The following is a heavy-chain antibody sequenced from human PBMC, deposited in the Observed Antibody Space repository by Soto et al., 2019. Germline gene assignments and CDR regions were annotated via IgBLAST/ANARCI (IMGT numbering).Heavy chain of an antibody. CDR2: INHSGST. J-gene: IGHJ4*02. Sequence: PSETLSPTFDVFGGSVSGYYWPRIRQPPGTGLGWIGEINHSGSTNYNPSLQSRVTVSVDTSKNQFSLKLTAVTAADTAVYSWAKEKITGHFDYWGQRTPVTVSS. CDR1: GGSVSGYY. V-gene: IGHV4-34*01. CDR3: AKEKITGHFDY. D-gene: IGHD2-8*02.